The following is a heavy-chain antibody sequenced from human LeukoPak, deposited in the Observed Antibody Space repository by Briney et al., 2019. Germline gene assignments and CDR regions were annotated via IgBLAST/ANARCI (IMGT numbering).Heavy chain of an antibody. Sequence: PSETLSLTCTVSGGSISSYYWSWIRQPPGKGLEWIGYIYYSGSTNYNPSLKSRVTISVDTSKNQFSLKLSSVTAADTAVYYCARGSVRGVPRYWGQGTLVTVSS. CDR1: GGSISSYY. CDR2: IYYSGST. D-gene: IGHD3-10*01. V-gene: IGHV4-59*01. J-gene: IGHJ4*02. CDR3: ARGSVRGVPRY.